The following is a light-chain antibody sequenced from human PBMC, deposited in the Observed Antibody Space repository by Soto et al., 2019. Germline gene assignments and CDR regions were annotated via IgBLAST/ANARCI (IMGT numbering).Light chain of an antibody. CDR3: QSYDNSLSGYV. CDR2: GNS. V-gene: IGLV1-40*01. J-gene: IGLJ1*01. Sequence: QSVLTQPPSVSGAPGQRVTISCTGSSSNIGAPYDVHWYQQLPGTAPKLLIYGNSNRPSGVPDRFSGSKSGTSASLAITGLQAEDEADYYCQSYDNSLSGYVFGIGTKLTVL. CDR1: SSNIGAPYD.